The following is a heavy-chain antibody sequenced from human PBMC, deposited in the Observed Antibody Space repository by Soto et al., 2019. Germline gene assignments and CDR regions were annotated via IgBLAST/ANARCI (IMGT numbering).Heavy chain of an antibody. V-gene: IGHV4-4*02. CDR2: VFHTGTT. CDR1: GDSVSSPYY. D-gene: IGHD6-19*01. J-gene: IGHJ4*02. Sequence: QVQLQESGPGLVKPSGTLSLTCAVSGDSVSSPYYWCWVRQPPGKGLEWIGEVFHTGTTSYNPSRRSRVTISMDKSINPFSLDLSSVTAADTAVYYCARSAGWYAVHSWGPGTLVIVSS. CDR3: ARSAGWYAVHS.